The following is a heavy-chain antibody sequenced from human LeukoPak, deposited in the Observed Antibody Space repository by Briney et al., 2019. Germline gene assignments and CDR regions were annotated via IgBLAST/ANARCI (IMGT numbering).Heavy chain of an antibody. D-gene: IGHD3-10*01. Sequence: ASVKVSCKASGYTFTSYGISWVRQAPGQGLEWMGGIIPIFGTANYAQKFQGRVTITADESTSTAYMELSSLRSEDTAVYYCARGIWFGELFPNWFDPWGQGTLVTVSS. CDR3: ARGIWFGELFPNWFDP. CDR1: GYTFTSYG. V-gene: IGHV1-69*13. J-gene: IGHJ5*02. CDR2: IIPIFGTA.